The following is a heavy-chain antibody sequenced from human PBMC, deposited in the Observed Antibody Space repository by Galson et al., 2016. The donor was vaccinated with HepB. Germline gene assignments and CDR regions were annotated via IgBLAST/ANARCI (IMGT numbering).Heavy chain of an antibody. Sequence: SLRLSCAVSGLIFARFGFNWVRQAPGKGLEWVTFITNDGDYQYYADSVNGRFTVSRDSSKNTVYLQMNSLKTEDTAVYYCARDFGVLGSSGWWYSSSFDIWGQGTMVTVSS. V-gene: IGHV3-30*01. CDR1: GLIFARFG. CDR3: ARDFGVLGSSGWWYSSSFDI. D-gene: IGHD6-19*01. CDR2: ITNDGDYQ. J-gene: IGHJ3*02.